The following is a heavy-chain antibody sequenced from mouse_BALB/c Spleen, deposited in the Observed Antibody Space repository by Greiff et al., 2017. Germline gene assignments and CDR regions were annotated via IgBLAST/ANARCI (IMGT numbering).Heavy chain of an antibody. CDR1: GFTFSSYA. Sequence: EVHLVESGGGLVKPGGSLKLSCAASGFTFSSYAMSWVRQSPEKRLEWVAEISSGGSYTYYPDTVTGRFTISRDNAKNTLYLEMSSLRSEDTAMYYCARDQGRSFAYWGQGTLVTVSA. CDR2: ISSGGSYT. J-gene: IGHJ3*01. CDR3: ARDQGRSFAY. V-gene: IGHV5-9-4*01.